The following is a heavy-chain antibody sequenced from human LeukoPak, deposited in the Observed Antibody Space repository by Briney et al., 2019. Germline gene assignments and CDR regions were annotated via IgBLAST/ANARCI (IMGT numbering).Heavy chain of an antibody. J-gene: IGHJ4*02. Sequence: GGSLRLSCAASGFTFDDYDMHWVRQAPGKGLEWVSLISGDGGSTYYADSVKGRFTISRDNSKNSLYLQMNSLRTEDTALYYCAKDNERLRFLEWLLPAFDYWGQGTLVTVSS. V-gene: IGHV3-43*02. CDR1: GFTFDDYD. D-gene: IGHD3-3*01. CDR3: AKDNERLRFLEWLLPAFDY. CDR2: ISGDGGST.